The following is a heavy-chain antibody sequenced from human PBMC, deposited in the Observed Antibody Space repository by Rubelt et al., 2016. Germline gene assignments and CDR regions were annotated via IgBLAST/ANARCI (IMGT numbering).Heavy chain of an antibody. CDR1: GYTFTSYG. V-gene: IGHV1-18*01. Sequence: QVQLVQSGAEVKKPGASVKVSCKASGYTFTSYGISWVRQAPGQGLEWMGWISAYNGNTNYAQKRQGRVTMTTDTATSTAYMELRSLRSDDTAVYYCARDPLPVRGVIMTPTHWGQGTLVTVSS. CDR3: ARDPLPVRGVIMTPTH. J-gene: IGHJ4*02. D-gene: IGHD3-10*01. CDR2: ISAYNGNT.